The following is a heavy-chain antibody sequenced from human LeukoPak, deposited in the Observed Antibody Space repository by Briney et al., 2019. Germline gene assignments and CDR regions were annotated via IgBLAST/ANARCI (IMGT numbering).Heavy chain of an antibody. CDR3: ARRGQYRSSWFV. CDR1: GGSISSSSYY. J-gene: IGHJ4*02. Sequence: SETLSLTCTVSGGSISSSSYYWGWIRQPPGKGLEWIGSIYYSGSTYYNPSLKSRVTISVDTSKNQFSLKLSSVTAADTAVYHCARRGQYRSSWFVWGQGTLVTVSS. D-gene: IGHD6-13*01. V-gene: IGHV4-39*01. CDR2: IYYSGST.